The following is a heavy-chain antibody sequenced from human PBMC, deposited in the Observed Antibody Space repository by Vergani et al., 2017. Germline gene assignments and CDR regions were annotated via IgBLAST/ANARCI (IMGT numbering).Heavy chain of an antibody. Sequence: QVQLVQSGAEVKKPGASVKVSCKASGYTFTDYFMHWVRQAPGQGLEWVGWINPNSGGTNYAQKFQGRVTMTRDTSISTAYLELSNLRAYDPAVYYCARVGTSSNRDYFDYWGQGTLVTVSS. D-gene: IGHD2-2*01. V-gene: IGHV1-2*02. CDR3: ARVGTSSNRDYFDY. CDR1: GYTFTDYF. J-gene: IGHJ4*02. CDR2: INPNSGGT.